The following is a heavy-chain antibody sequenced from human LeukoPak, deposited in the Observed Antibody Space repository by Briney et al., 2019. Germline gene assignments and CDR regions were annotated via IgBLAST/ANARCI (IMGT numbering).Heavy chain of an antibody. CDR3: ARDSSPLLWFGELSDY. J-gene: IGHJ4*02. CDR1: GYTFTSYG. CDR2: ISAYNSNT. V-gene: IGHV1-18*01. Sequence: ASVKVSCKASGYTFTSYGISWVRQAPGQGLEWMGWISAYNSNTNYAQKLQGRVTMTTDTSTSTAYMELRSLRSDDTAVYYCARDSSPLLWFGELSDYWGQGTLVTVSS. D-gene: IGHD3-10*01.